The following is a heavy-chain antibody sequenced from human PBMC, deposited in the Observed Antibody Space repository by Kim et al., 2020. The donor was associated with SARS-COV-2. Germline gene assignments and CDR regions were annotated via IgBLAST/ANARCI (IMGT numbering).Heavy chain of an antibody. D-gene: IGHD3-10*01. CDR3: ARSVHMVRGVINALFDY. CDR2: IYPGDSDT. Sequence: GESLKISCKGSGYSFTSYWIGWVRQMPGKGLEWMGIIYPGDSDTRYSPSFQGQVTISADKSISTAYLQWSGLKASDTAMYYCARSVHMVRGVINALFDYWGQGTLVTVSS. V-gene: IGHV5-51*01. J-gene: IGHJ4*02. CDR1: GYSFTSYW.